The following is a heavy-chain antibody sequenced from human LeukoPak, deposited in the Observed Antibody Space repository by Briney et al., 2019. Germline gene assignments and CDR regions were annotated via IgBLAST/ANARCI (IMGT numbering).Heavy chain of an antibody. V-gene: IGHV3-30-3*01. CDR3: ARDLYPWRPFDY. CDR2: ISYDGSNK. CDR1: GFTFSSYA. D-gene: IGHD2-8*01. Sequence: GSLRLSCAASGFTFSSYAMHWVRQAPGKGLEWVAVISYDGSNKYYADSVKGRFTISRDNSKNTLYLQMNSLRAEDTAVYYCARDLYPWRPFDYWGQGTLVTVSS. J-gene: IGHJ4*02.